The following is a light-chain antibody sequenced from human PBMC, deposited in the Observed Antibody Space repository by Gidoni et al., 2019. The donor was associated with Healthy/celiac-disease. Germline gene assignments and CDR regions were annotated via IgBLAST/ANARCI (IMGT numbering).Light chain of an antibody. CDR1: QSVSSSY. Sequence: ESVLTQSPGTLSLSPGERDTLSFRASQSVSSSYLAWYQQKPGQAPKLLIYGASSRATGIPDRFSGSGSGTDFTLTISRLEPEDFAVYYCQQYGSSPTFGQGTKVEIK. V-gene: IGKV3-20*01. CDR3: QQYGSSPT. J-gene: IGKJ1*01. CDR2: GAS.